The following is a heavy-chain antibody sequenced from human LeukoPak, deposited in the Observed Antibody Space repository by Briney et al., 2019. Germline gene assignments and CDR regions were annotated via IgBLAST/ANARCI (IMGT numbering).Heavy chain of an antibody. Sequence: SETLSLTCTVSGDPIRSDSFYWNWIRQPAGKGLQWIGRIYASGNTNYNPSLKSRVTMSLDTSRNRFSLNLRSVTATDTAVYFCARDRSSGWLNWFDPWGQGTLVTVSP. CDR3: ARDRSSGWLNWFDP. D-gene: IGHD6-19*01. CDR1: GDPIRSDSFY. J-gene: IGHJ5*02. V-gene: IGHV4-61*02. CDR2: IYASGNT.